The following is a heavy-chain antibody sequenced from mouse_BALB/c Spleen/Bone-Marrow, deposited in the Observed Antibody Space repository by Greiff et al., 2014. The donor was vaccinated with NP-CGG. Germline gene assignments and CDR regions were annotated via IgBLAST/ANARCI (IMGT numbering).Heavy chain of an antibody. CDR1: GISITTGNYR. CDR2: IYYSGTI. J-gene: IGHJ2*01. CDR3: ARYYGNYFDY. V-gene: IGHV3-5*02. Sequence: EVQLQESGPGLVKPSQTVSLTCTVTGISITTGNYRWSWIRQFPGNKLEWIGYIYYSGTITYNPSLTSRTTITRDTSKNQFFLEMNYLTAEDTATFSCARYYGNYFDYWGQGTTLTVSS. D-gene: IGHD1-1*02.